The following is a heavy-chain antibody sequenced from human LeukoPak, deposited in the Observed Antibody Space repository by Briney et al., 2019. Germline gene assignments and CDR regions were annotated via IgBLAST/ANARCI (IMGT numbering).Heavy chain of an antibody. Sequence: SGTLSPTCAVSGDSISSSNWWSWVRQPPGKGLEWIGEIYHTGSTNYNPSLKSRVTISLDKSKNQFSLKLSSVTAADTAVYYCARDLGSSSGRDIWGQGTMVTVSS. J-gene: IGHJ3*02. CDR2: IYHTGST. V-gene: IGHV4-4*02. CDR1: GDSISSSNW. CDR3: ARDLGSSSGRDI. D-gene: IGHD6-13*01.